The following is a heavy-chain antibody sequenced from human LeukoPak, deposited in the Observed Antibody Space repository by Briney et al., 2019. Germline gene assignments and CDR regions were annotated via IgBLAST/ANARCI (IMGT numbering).Heavy chain of an antibody. CDR2: ISGSGGST. V-gene: IGHV3-23*01. CDR3: AKVLTPDQQHGFDY. Sequence: GGSLRLSCAASGFTFSSYAMSWVRQAPGKGLEWVSAISGSGGSTYYADSVKGRFTISRDNSKNTLYLQMNSLRAEDTDVYYCAKVLTPDQQHGFDYWGQGTLVTVSS. CDR1: GFTFSSYA. J-gene: IGHJ4*02. D-gene: IGHD5-18*01.